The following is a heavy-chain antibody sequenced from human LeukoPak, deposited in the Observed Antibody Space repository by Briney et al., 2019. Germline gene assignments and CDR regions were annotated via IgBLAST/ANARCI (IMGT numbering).Heavy chain of an antibody. D-gene: IGHD6-13*01. Sequence: GGSLRLSCAASGFTFSSYSMNWVRQAPGKGLEWVSSISSSSSYIYYADSVKGRFTISGDNAKNSLYLQMNSLRAEDTAVYYCARGKEQQLVLDWFDPWGQGTLVTVSS. V-gene: IGHV3-21*01. CDR3: ARGKEQQLVLDWFDP. CDR2: ISSSSSYI. CDR1: GFTFSSYS. J-gene: IGHJ5*02.